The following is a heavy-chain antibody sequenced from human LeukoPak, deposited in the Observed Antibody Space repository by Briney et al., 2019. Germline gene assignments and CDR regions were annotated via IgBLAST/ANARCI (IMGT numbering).Heavy chain of an antibody. CDR2: VNPSGGST. CDR3: ARDAF. CDR1: GYSFTNFY. D-gene: IGHD3-3*02. V-gene: IGHV1-46*01. J-gene: IGHJ4*02. Sequence: GASVKVSCKTSGYSFTNFYIHWVRQAPGQGLEWMGTVNPSGGSTISAQRFQDRVNTTTDTSTRTVYMEMTGLTSDDTGIYYCARDAFWGQGTQVTVSS.